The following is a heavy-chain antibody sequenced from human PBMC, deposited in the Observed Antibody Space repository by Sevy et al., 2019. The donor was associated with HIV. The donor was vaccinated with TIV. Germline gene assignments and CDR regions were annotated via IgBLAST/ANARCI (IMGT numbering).Heavy chain of an antibody. J-gene: IGHJ4*02. CDR2: IKSKTDGGTT. CDR1: GFTFTDAW. Sequence: GGSLRLSCAASGFTFTDAWMNWVRQAPGKGLEWVGRIKSKTDGGTTDYAAPVKGRFTISRDDSKNTLWLQMNSLKTEDIAVYYCTTDYYDSSGYRHWGQGTLVTVSS. D-gene: IGHD3-22*01. CDR3: TTDYYDSSGYRH. V-gene: IGHV3-15*07.